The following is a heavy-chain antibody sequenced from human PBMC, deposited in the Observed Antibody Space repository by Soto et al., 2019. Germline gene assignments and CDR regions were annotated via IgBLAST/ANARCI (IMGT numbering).Heavy chain of an antibody. J-gene: IGHJ4*02. V-gene: IGHV3-7*01. Sequence: PGGSLRLSCAASGFTFSNFWMDWVRQAPGKGLEWVANINPDGSDKHYVDSVKGRSTISRDNAKNSLYLQMSSLTAEDSALYYCSRSLDSWGQGTRVTVSS. CDR2: INPDGSDK. CDR1: GFTFSNFW. D-gene: IGHD2-21*01. CDR3: SRSLDS.